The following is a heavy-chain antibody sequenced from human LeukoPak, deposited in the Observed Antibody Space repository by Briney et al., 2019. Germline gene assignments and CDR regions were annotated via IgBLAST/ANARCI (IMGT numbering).Heavy chain of an antibody. J-gene: IGHJ4*02. Sequence: PSETLSLTCAVYGGSFSGYYWSWIRQPPGKGLEWIGEINHSGSTNYNPSLKSRVTISVDTSKNQFSLKLSSVTAADTAVYYCARHPSRNYYDSSGCNNRWGQGTLVTVSS. CDR1: GGSFSGYY. D-gene: IGHD3-22*01. V-gene: IGHV4-34*01. CDR3: ARHPSRNYYDSSGCNNR. CDR2: INHSGST.